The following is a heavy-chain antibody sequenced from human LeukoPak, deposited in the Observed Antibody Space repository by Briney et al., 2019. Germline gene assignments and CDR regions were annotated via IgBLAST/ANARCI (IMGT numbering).Heavy chain of an antibody. CDR2: IYYTGGT. D-gene: IGHD2-21*02. V-gene: IGHV4-39*07. CDR1: GGSITSSSYY. CDR3: ARDGDAANFDY. Sequence: SETLSLTCSVSGGSITSSSYYWGWIRQPPEKGLEWIGSIYYTGGTNYSPSLKSRVTMSVDTFKNQFSLKLSSVTAADTAVYYCARDGDAANFDYWGQGTLVTVSS. J-gene: IGHJ4*02.